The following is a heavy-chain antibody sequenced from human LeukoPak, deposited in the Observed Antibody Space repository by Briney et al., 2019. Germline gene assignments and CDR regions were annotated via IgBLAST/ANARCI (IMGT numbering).Heavy chain of an antibody. D-gene: IGHD6-19*01. V-gene: IGHV3-74*01. CDR1: GFSFSSYW. Sequence: GGSLRLSCAASGFSFSSYWMHWVRQAPGEGLVWVSHINTDGSSTNYADSVKGRFTISRDNAKNILYLQMNSLRAEDTAVYYCANSIAVADYFDYWGQGTLVTVSS. CDR3: ANSIAVADYFDY. J-gene: IGHJ4*02. CDR2: INTDGSST.